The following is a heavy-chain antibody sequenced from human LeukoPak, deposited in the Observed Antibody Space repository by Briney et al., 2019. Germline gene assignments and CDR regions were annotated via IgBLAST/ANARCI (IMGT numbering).Heavy chain of an antibody. CDR2: IYYSGST. D-gene: IGHD6-13*01. CDR1: GGSISSYY. V-gene: IGHV4-59*01. CDR3: ARDSTGGSSWYRRGYFDY. J-gene: IGHJ4*02. Sequence: SETLSLTCTVSGGSISSYYWSWIRQPPGKGLEWIGYIYYSGSTNYNPSLKSRVTISVDTSKNQFSLKLSSVTAADTAVYYCARDSTGGSSWYRRGYFDYWGQGTLVTVSS.